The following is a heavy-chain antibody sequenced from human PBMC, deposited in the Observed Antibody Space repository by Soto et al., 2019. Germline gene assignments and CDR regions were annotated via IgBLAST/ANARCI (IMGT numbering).Heavy chain of an antibody. CDR3: ARDHPPRKHYYYYYYMDV. CDR1: GFTFSSYG. V-gene: IGHV3-33*01. J-gene: IGHJ6*03. Sequence: GGSLRLSCAASGFTFSSYGMHWVRQAPGKGLEWVAVIWYDGSNKYYADSVKGRFTISRDNSKNTLYLQMNSLRAEDTAVYYCARDHPPRKHYYYYYYMDVWGKGTTVTVSS. CDR2: IWYDGSNK.